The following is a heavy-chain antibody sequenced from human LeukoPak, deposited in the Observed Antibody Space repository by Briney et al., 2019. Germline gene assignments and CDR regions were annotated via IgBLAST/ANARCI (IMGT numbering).Heavy chain of an antibody. CDR3: ARGKAMVRGVPTYYYYYYMDV. CDR1: GGTFSSYA. V-gene: IGHV1-69*13. J-gene: IGHJ6*03. D-gene: IGHD3-10*01. CDR2: IIPIFGTA. Sequence: GASVKVSCKASGGTFSSYAISWVRQAPGQGLEWMGGIIPIFGTANYAQKFQGRVTITADESTSTAYMELSSLRSEDTAVYYCARGKAMVRGVPTYYYYYYMDVWGKGTTGTISS.